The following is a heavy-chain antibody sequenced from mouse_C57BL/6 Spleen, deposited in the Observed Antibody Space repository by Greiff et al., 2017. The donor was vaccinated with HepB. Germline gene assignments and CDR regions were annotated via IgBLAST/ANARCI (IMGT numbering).Heavy chain of an antibody. Sequence: EVKVEESGPGLVKPSQSLSLTCSVTGYSITSGYYWNWIRQFPGNKLEWMGYISYDGSNNYNPSLKNRISITRDTSKNQFFLKLNSVTTEDTATYYCASLYYDYFDYWGQGTTLTVSS. CDR3: ASLYYDYFDY. V-gene: IGHV3-6*01. D-gene: IGHD2-4*01. CDR1: GYSITSGYY. J-gene: IGHJ2*01. CDR2: ISYDGSN.